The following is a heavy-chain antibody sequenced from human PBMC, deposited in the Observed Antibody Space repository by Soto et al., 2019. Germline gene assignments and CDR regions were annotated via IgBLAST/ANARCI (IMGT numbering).Heavy chain of an antibody. V-gene: IGHV3-7*01. CDR3: ARGRGLCT. CDR1: GFTFSTYW. D-gene: IGHD2-8*01. CDR2: IKEDGSEK. J-gene: IGHJ3*01. Sequence: EIQLVESGGGLVQPGGSLRLSCADSGFTFSTYWMSWVRQAPGKGLEWVANIKEDGSEKYYVDSVKGRFTISRDNAKESLYLEMNSLRAEDTAVYYCARGRGLCTWGQGTMVTVSS.